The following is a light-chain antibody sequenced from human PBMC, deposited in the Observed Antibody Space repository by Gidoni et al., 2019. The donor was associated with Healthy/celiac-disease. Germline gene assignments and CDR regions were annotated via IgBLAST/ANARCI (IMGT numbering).Light chain of an antibody. CDR1: QSISSY. CDR2: AAS. V-gene: IGKV1-39*01. J-gene: IGKJ1*01. Sequence: DIQMTQSPSSLSASVGDRVTITCRASQSISSYLNWYQQKPGKAPKLLIYAASSLQSGVPSRFSGSGSGTDFTLTISSLQPEDFATYYCQQSYSIVRTFSQGTKVEIK. CDR3: QQSYSIVRT.